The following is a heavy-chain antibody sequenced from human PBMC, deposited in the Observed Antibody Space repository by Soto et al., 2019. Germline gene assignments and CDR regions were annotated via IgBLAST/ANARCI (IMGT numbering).Heavy chain of an antibody. J-gene: IGHJ6*02. CDR2: INAYNGNT. Sequence: GASVKVSCKASGYSFTRYGIGWARQAPGQGLEWMGWINAYNGNTNYAQNLQGRLTLTTDTSTTTAYMELRSLRSNDTAIYYCAMVDVYVTTSIKDVCGQGTTVTVYS. CDR1: GYSFTRYG. V-gene: IGHV1-18*01. CDR3: AMVDVYVTTSIKDV. D-gene: IGHD2-8*01.